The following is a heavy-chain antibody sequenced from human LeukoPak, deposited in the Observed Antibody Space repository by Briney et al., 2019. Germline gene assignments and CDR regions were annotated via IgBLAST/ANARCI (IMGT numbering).Heavy chain of an antibody. V-gene: IGHV4-31*03. J-gene: IGHJ4*02. D-gene: IGHD3-22*01. CDR3: ARVQFDYYDSSGYCFDY. CDR2: IYYSGST. Sequence: SETLSLTCTVSGGSISSGGYYWSWIRQHPGKGLEWIGYIYYSGSTYYNPSLKSRVTISVDTSKNQFSLKLSSVTAADTPVYYCARVQFDYYDSSGYCFDYWGQGTLVTVSS. CDR1: GGSISSGGYY.